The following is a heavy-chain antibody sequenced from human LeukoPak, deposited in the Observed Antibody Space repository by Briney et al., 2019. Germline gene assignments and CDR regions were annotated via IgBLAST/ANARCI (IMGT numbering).Heavy chain of an antibody. CDR1: GFSFTDYP. CDR3: ATDQRYAFDY. J-gene: IGHJ4*02. V-gene: IGHV3-48*02. Sequence: GGSLRLSCATSGFSFTDYPMNWVRQAPGKGLEWISNIRTTAEGAKYAYYADSVKGRVTISRDDGKNTLYLHMNSLRDDDTAVYYGATDQRYAFDYWGQGILVTVSS. CDR2: IRTTAEGAKYA. D-gene: IGHD3-9*01.